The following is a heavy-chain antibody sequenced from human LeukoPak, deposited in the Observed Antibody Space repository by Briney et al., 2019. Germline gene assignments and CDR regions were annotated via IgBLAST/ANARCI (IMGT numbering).Heavy chain of an antibody. J-gene: IGHJ4*02. CDR1: NYALSGYG. Sequence: ASVKVSCKASNYALSGYGLSWVRQAPGQGLEWMGWISGSNGDTNYLQKLQGRVTMTTDTSTSTVYMELRSLTSDDTAVYYCARDNRLTAGRYFDFWGQGTLVTVSS. V-gene: IGHV1-18*01. CDR3: ARDNRLTAGRYFDF. CDR2: ISGSNGDT. D-gene: IGHD6-25*01.